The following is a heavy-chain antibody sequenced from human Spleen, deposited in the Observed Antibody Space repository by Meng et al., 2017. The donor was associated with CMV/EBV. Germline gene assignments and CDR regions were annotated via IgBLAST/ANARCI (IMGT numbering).Heavy chain of an antibody. CDR3: AREENCGGDCYSDY. CDR1: GGSVSSGSYY. D-gene: IGHD2-21*01. V-gene: IGHV4-61*01. J-gene: IGHJ4*02. Sequence: SETLSLTCTVSGGSVSSGSYYWSWIRQPPGKGLEWIGYIYYSGSTNYNPSLKSRVTIPVDTSKSQFSLKLSSVTAADTAVYYCAREENCGGDCYSDYWGQGTLVTVSS. CDR2: IYYSGST.